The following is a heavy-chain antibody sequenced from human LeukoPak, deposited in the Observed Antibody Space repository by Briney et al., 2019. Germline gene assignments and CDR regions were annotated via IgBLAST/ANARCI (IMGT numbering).Heavy chain of an antibody. V-gene: IGHV4-38-2*01. CDR2: IYHSGST. Sequence: SETLSLTCAVSGYSISSGYYWGWIRQPPGKGLEWIGSIYHSGSTYYNPSLKSRVTISVDTSKNQFSLKLSSVTAADTAVYYCARVDSSGWNKVWGQGTLATVSS. CDR1: GYSISSGYY. D-gene: IGHD6-19*01. CDR3: ARVDSSGWNKV. J-gene: IGHJ4*02.